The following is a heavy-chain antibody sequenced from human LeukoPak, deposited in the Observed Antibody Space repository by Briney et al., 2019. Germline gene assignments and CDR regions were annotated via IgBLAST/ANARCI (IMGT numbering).Heavy chain of an antibody. CDR2: IIPIFGTA. J-gene: IGHJ4*02. CDR3: ARTTVTTESGFGY. D-gene: IGHD4-17*01. V-gene: IGHV1-69*01. CDR1: GGTFSSYA. Sequence: ASVKVSCKACGGTFSSYAISWVRQAPGQGLEWVGGIIPIFGTANYAQKFQGRVTITADESTSTAYMELSSLRSEDTAVYYCARTTVTTESGFGYWGQGTLVTVSS.